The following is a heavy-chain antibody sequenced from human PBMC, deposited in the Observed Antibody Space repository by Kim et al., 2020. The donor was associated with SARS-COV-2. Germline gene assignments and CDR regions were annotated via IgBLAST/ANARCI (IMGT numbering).Heavy chain of an antibody. D-gene: IGHD7-27*01. CDR1: AYTFTSYT. J-gene: IGHJ2*01. V-gene: IGHV7-4-1*02. CDR3: ASKERMNGDTAPNWYFDL. CDR2: INTNTGNP. Sequence: ASVKVSCKASAYTFTSYTMSWVRQAPGQGLEWMGWINTNTGNPTYAQDFTGRFVFSLDTSVSTAYLQISSLKAEDTAVYYCASKERMNGDTAPNWYFDLWGRGTLVTVSS.